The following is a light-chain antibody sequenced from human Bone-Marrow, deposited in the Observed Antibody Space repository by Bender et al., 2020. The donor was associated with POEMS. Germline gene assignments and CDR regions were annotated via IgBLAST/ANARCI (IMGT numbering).Light chain of an antibody. V-gene: IGLV3-21*04. J-gene: IGLJ3*02. CDR2: YDS. CDR3: QVWDSTEGHQGV. CDR1: NIEIKS. Sequence: SYVLTQPPSMSVAPGKTATISCAGYNIEIKSVHWYLQKPGQAPVLVIYYDSDRPSGIPERLSGSKSGNTATLTIARVEAGDEADYYCQVWDSTEGHQGVFGGGTTLTVL.